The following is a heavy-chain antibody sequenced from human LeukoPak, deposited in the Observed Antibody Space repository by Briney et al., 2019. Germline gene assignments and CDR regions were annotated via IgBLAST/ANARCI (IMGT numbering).Heavy chain of an antibody. CDR3: ARDGGSGYSGYAY. J-gene: IGHJ4*02. Sequence: GGSLRLSCAASGFTFSSYSMNWVRQAPGKGLEWVSSISSSSSYIYYADSVKGRFTISRDNAKNSLYLQMNSLRAEDTAVYYCARDGGSGYSGYAYWGQGTLVTVSS. V-gene: IGHV3-21*01. CDR2: ISSSSSYI. D-gene: IGHD5-12*01. CDR1: GFTFSSYS.